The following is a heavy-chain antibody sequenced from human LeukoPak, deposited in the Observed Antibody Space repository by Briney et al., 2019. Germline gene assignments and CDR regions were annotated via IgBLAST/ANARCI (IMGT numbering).Heavy chain of an antibody. V-gene: IGHV3-23*01. J-gene: IGHJ4*02. Sequence: PRGSLRLSCAASGFTFSGYAMSWVRQAPGKGLEWVSVISDSGGGTFYADSVKGRFTISRDNSKNTLYLQMNNLRAEDTAVYYCAKDGYSGSGSVFYFDYWGQGTLVTVSS. CDR1: GFTFSGYA. D-gene: IGHD3-10*01. CDR2: ISDSGGGT. CDR3: AKDGYSGSGSVFYFDY.